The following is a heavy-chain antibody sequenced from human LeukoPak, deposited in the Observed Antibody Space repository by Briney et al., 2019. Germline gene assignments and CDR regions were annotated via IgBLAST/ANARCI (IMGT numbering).Heavy chain of an antibody. J-gene: IGHJ4*02. CDR1: GFTFSSYG. CDR2: IRYDGSNK. V-gene: IGHV3-30*02. Sequence: GGSLRLSCAASGFTFSSYGMHWVRQAPGKGLEWVAFIRYDGSNKYYADSVKGRFTISRDNSKNTLYLQMNSLRAEDTAVYCCAKPQALGGITMVRAFDYWGQGTLVTVSS. D-gene: IGHD3-10*01. CDR3: AKPQALGGITMVRAFDY.